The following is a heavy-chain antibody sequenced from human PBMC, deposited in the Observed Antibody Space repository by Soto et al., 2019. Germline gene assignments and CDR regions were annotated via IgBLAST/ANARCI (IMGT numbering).Heavy chain of an antibody. CDR1: GGTFSSYA. CDR3: ARGGYNYYSRWSDY. V-gene: IGHV1-69*01. J-gene: IGHJ4*02. CDR2: VIPIFGTA. D-gene: IGHD5-12*01. Sequence: QVQLVQSGAEVKKPGSSVKVSCKASGGTFSSYAISWVRQAPGQGLEWMGGVIPIFGTANYAQKFQGRVTITADESTSTAYMELSSLISQDTAVYYCARGGYNYYSRWSDYWGQGTLVTVSS.